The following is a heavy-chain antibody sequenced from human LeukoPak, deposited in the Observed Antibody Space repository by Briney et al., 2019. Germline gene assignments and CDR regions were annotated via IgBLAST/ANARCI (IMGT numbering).Heavy chain of an antibody. CDR3: AKVGIRIVVVIRRYYFDY. V-gene: IGHV3-23*01. CDR1: GFTFSSYG. D-gene: IGHD3-22*01. J-gene: IGHJ4*02. Sequence: GGSLRLSCAASGFTFSSYGMSWVRQAPGKGLEWVSAISGSGGSTYYADSVKGRFTISRDNSKNTLYLQMNSLRAEDTAVYYCAKVGIRIVVVIRRYYFDYWGQGALVTVSS. CDR2: ISGSGGST.